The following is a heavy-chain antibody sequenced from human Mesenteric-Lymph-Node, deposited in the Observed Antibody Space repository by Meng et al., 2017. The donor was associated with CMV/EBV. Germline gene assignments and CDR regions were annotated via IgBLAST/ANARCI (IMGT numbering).Heavy chain of an antibody. D-gene: IGHD3-10*01. CDR2: IYNGGRT. J-gene: IGHJ4*02. Sequence: GESLKISCAASGFSVSINYMSWVRQAPGKGLEWVSVIYNGGRTHYADSVKGRFTISRDNSKNTVYLQMNSLRVEDTAVYYCAKVSTFAYGPGSYFDDWGQGTLVTVSS. V-gene: IGHV3-53*01. CDR1: GFSVSINY. CDR3: AKVSTFAYGPGSYFDD.